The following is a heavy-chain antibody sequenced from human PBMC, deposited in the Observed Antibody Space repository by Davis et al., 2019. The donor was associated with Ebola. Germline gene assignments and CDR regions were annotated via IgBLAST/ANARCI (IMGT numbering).Heavy chain of an antibody. D-gene: IGHD2-2*02. CDR1: GCSITSSNW. Sequence: MPSETLSLTCAVSGCSITSSNWGCWVRQPAGKGLEWIGEIYHSGITNYNPSLKSRVTMSLDKSNNQFSLKLKSVTAADTALYYCARLTVVVEPAAIVWFGPWGQGTLVTVSS. J-gene: IGHJ5*02. CDR3: ARLTVVVEPAAIVWFGP. CDR2: IYHSGIT. V-gene: IGHV4-4*02.